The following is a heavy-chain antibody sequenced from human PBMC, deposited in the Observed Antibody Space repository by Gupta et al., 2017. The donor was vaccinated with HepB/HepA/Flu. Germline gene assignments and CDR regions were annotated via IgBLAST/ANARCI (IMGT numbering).Heavy chain of an antibody. CDR2: INPNSGGT. Sequence: QVQLVQSGAEVQKPGAAVKVSCKASGYTFTGYYMPWVRQAPGQGLEWMGWINPNSGGTNYAQKFQGWVTMTRDTSISTAYMELSRLRSDDTAVYYCARDGYSYARGGMDVWGQGTTVTVSS. CDR3: ARDGYSYARGGMDV. CDR1: GYTFTGYY. V-gene: IGHV1-2*04. D-gene: IGHD5-18*01. J-gene: IGHJ6*02.